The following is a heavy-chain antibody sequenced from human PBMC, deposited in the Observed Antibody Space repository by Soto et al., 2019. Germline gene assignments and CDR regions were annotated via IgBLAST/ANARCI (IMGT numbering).Heavy chain of an antibody. J-gene: IGHJ4*02. CDR1: GFTFSDYY. CDR3: ARDVDDSSGYLWGSPFFG. Sequence: PGGSLRLSCAASGFTFSDYYIHWVRQAPGKGLEWVSSISSSSSYIYYADSVKGRFTISRDNAKNSLYLQMNSLRAEDTAVYYCARDVDDSSGYLWGSPFFGWGQGTLVTVSS. V-gene: IGHV3-21*01. D-gene: IGHD3-22*01. CDR2: ISSSSSYI.